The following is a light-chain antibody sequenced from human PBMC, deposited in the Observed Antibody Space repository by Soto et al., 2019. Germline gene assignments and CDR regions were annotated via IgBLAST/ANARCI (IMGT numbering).Light chain of an antibody. Sequence: DLQMTQSPSSLSASVGDRVTITCQASQGICKDLNWYQQKPGKAPKLLIYATSNLETGVPSRFSGSPSETDFTFTISTLQPEDSATYYCQQYYSLPYTFGRGTKVEIK. CDR3: QQYYSLPYT. V-gene: IGKV1-33*01. CDR1: QGICKD. CDR2: ATS. J-gene: IGKJ4*01.